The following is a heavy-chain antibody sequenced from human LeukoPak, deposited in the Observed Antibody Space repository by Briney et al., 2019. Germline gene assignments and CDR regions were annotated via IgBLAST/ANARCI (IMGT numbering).Heavy chain of an antibody. CDR1: GGSISSSSYY. V-gene: IGHV4-39*02. D-gene: IGHD3-22*01. CDR3: ARDFQIDSSGYYYVNY. CDR2: IYYSGST. Sequence: SETLSLTCTVSGGSISSSSYYWGWIRQPPGKGLEWIGSIYYSGSTYYNPSLKSRVTISVDTSKNQFSLKLSSVTAADTAVYYCARDFQIDSSGYYYVNYWGQGTLVTVSS. J-gene: IGHJ4*02.